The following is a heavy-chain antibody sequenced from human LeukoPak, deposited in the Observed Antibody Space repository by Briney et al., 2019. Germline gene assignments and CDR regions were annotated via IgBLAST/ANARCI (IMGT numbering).Heavy chain of an antibody. D-gene: IGHD6-13*01. CDR3: ARFRPIAAAGKADY. V-gene: IGHV3-23*01. CDR1: GLMFDNYV. J-gene: IGHJ4*02. Sequence: GGSLRLSCAASGLMFDNYVMSWVRQAPGKGLEWVSSISASGDSAYYADSVKGRFTISRDNSKNTLYLQMNSLRAEDTAVYYCARFRPIAAAGKADYWGQGTLVTVSS. CDR2: ISASGDSA.